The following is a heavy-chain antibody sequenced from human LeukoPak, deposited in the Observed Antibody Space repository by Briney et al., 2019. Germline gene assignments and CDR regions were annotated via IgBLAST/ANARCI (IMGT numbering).Heavy chain of an antibody. Sequence: GESLKISCKGSGYRFASYWIGWVRQMPGKGLEWMGIIYPGDSDTRYSPSFQGQVTISADKSISTAYLQWSSLKASDTAMYYCARQPTDYCSGGSCYSRVAFDIWGQGTMVTVSS. CDR2: IYPGDSDT. V-gene: IGHV5-51*01. J-gene: IGHJ3*02. CDR3: ARQPTDYCSGGSCYSRVAFDI. CDR1: GYRFASYW. D-gene: IGHD2-15*01.